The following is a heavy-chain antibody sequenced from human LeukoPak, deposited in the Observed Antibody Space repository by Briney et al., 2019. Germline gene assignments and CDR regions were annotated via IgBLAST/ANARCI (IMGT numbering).Heavy chain of an antibody. D-gene: IGHD7-27*01. CDR1: GGAITSYY. CDR2: IYYTGST. CDR3: ATATLGKVYYYYGLDV. Sequence: PSETLSLTRTVSGGAITSYYWNWIRQPPGKGLEWIGHIYYTGSTNYNPSLKSRVSISLDTSKNQFSLKLNSMTTADTAVYYCATATLGKVYYYYGLDVWGQGTTVTVSS. J-gene: IGHJ6*02. V-gene: IGHV4-59*01.